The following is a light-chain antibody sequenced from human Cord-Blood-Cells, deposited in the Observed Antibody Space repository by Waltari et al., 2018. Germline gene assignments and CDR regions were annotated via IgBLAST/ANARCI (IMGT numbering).Light chain of an antibody. CDR1: QSVSSS. J-gene: IGKJ2*01. Sequence: EIVLTQSPATLSLSPGERATLPCRASQSVSSSLAWYQKKPGQAPGLLIYDASNRATGIPARFSGSGSGTDFTLTISSLEPEDFAVYYCQQRSNWPRGYTFGQGTKLEIK. V-gene: IGKV3-11*01. CDR2: DAS. CDR3: QQRSNWPRGYT.